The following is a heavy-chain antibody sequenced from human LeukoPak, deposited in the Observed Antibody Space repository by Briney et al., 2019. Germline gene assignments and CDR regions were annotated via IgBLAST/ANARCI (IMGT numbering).Heavy chain of an antibody. D-gene: IGHD2-2*01. V-gene: IGHV1-2*02. CDR1: GYTFTGYY. CDR2: INPNSGGT. CDR3: ARRMPYCSSTSCSTDAFDI. Sequence: ASVKVSCKASGYTFTGYYMHWVRQAPGQGLEWMGWINPNSGGTNYAQKFQGRVTMTRDTSISTAYMGLSRLRSDDTAVYYCARRMPYCSSTSCSTDAFDIWGQGTMVTVSS. J-gene: IGHJ3*02.